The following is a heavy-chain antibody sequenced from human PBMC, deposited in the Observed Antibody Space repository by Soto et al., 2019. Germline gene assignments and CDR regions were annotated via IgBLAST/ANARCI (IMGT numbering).Heavy chain of an antibody. V-gene: IGHV1-3*01. CDR1: GYTFTSYA. J-gene: IGHJ6*02. Sequence: ASVKVSCKASGYTFTSYAMHWVRQAPEQRLEWMGWINAGNGNTKYSQKFQGRVTITRDTSASTAYMELSSLRSEDTAVYYCARSTGRYYGMDVWGQGTTVTVSS. CDR3: ARSTGRYYGMDV. CDR2: INAGNGNT. D-gene: IGHD3-10*01.